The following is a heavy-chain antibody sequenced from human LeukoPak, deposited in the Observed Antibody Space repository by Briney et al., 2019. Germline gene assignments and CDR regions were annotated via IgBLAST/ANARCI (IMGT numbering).Heavy chain of an antibody. CDR1: GFTFSSCN. D-gene: IGHD6-6*01. CDR2: ISSSSSYI. J-gene: IGHJ4*02. Sequence: GGSLRLSCAASGFTFSSCNMNWVRQAPGKGLEWVSSISSSSSYIHYADSVKGRYTISRDNAKDSQYLQMNSLRAEDTAVYYCARDSTSSRGGIVDYWGQGTLVTVSS. V-gene: IGHV3-21*01. CDR3: ARDSTSSRGGIVDY.